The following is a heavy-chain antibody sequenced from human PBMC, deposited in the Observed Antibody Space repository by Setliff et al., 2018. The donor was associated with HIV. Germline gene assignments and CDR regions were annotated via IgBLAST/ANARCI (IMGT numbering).Heavy chain of an antibody. CDR3: ASRIYYYDSNNFLREEGFDP. V-gene: IGHV4-34*01. Sequence: SETLSLTCAMYGDSFGDFYWNWIRQAPGKGLEWIVELNDRGHINYNPSLKSRVTISLDTSKNQFSLNLTSVTAADTAVYYCASRIYYYDSNNFLREEGFDPWGQGTLVTVSS. CDR1: GDSFGDFY. J-gene: IGHJ5*02. CDR2: LNDRGHI. D-gene: IGHD3-22*01.